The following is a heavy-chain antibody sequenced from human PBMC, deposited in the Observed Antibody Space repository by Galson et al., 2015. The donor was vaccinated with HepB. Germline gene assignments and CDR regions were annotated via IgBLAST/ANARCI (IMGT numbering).Heavy chain of an antibody. Sequence: PALVKPTQTLTLTCTFSGFSLSASGVGVGWIRQPPGKALEWLALIYWDDDKRYSPSLKSRLTITKDTSKNQVVLTMTNMDPVDTATYYCAHTKDTATADAFDIWGQGTMVTVSS. CDR3: AHTKDTATADAFDI. J-gene: IGHJ3*02. V-gene: IGHV2-5*02. CDR2: IYWDDDK. D-gene: IGHD5-18*01. CDR1: GFSLSASGVG.